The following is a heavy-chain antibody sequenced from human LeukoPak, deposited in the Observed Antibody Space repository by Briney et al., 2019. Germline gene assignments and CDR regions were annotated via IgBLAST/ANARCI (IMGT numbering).Heavy chain of an antibody. V-gene: IGHV4-4*07. CDR1: GDSIRDSY. CDR2: IYDSGRT. Sequence: SETLSLTCTVSGDSIRDSYFSWIRQPAGKGLEWLGRIYDSGRTNYSPSLKSRVTLSVDTSNNQFSLTLSSVTAADTAVYHCARDIRSHNGPGGYYYYYMDVWGKGTTVTVSS. J-gene: IGHJ6*03. CDR3: ARDIRSHNGPGGYYYYYMDV. D-gene: IGHD2-8*01.